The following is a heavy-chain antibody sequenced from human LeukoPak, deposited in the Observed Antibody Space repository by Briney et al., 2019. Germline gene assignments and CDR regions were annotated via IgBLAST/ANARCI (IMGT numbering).Heavy chain of an antibody. V-gene: IGHV3-74*01. CDR2: IKTDGSSI. Sequence: GGSLRLSCATSGFSFRSYWMHWARQAPGKGLVWVSRIKTDGSSIHYADSVKGRFTIPRDNAKNTLYLQMDSLTVDDTGVYWCSRGGSGSTYGLFDPWGQGALVTVSS. CDR3: SRGGSGSTYGLFDP. J-gene: IGHJ5*02. CDR1: GFSFRSYW. D-gene: IGHD5-18*01.